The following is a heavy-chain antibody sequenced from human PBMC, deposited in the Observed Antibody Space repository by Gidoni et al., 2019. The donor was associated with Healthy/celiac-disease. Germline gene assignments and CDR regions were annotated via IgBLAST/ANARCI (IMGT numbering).Heavy chain of an antibody. CDR2: SSWNSGRI. CDR3: AKAPICGDYYGVFDY. Sequence: EVQLVESGGGLVQPGRSMRLFCAASGFPLVDYAMHWVRQAPGKGLGWVSGSSWNSGRIGYADSEKGRFTISRDNAKNSLYLQMNSLRPEDTALYYCAKAPICGDYYGVFDYWGQGTLVTVSS. J-gene: IGHJ4*02. V-gene: IGHV3-9*01. D-gene: IGHD4-17*01. CDR1: GFPLVDYA.